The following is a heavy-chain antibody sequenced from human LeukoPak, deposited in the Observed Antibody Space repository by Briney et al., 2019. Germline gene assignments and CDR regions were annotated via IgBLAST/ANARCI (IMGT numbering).Heavy chain of an antibody. CDR2: IHSDGIGT. V-gene: IGHV3-74*03. Sequence: GGSLRLSCAASGFSFSTSWMHWVRQAPGKGLVWVSRIHSDGIGTTYTDSVKGRFTISRDNSKNTLDLQMNNLRAEDTAVYYCARDHYYVPDYWGQGTLVTVSS. CDR1: GFSFSTSW. CDR3: ARDHYYVPDY. J-gene: IGHJ4*02. D-gene: IGHD3-10*02.